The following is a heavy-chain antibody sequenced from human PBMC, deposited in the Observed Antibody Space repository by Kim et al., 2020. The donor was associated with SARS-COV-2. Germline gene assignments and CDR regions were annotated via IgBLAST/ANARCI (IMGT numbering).Heavy chain of an antibody. J-gene: IGHJ4*02. CDR1: GFTFSRSD. CDR2: IGTIGDT. D-gene: IGHD6-19*01. CDR3: VRHRTGGWYGDFDY. Sequence: GGSLRLSCEASGFTFSRSDMHWVRQGAGKGLEWVSAIGTIGDTFYSDSVKGRFTISRDNARNSVYFQMNNLRAGDTAVYYCVRHRTGGWYGDFDYWGQGTLVTVSS. V-gene: IGHV3-13*01.